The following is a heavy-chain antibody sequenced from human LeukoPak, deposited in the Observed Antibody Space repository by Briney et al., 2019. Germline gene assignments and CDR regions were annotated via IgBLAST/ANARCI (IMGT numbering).Heavy chain of an antibody. D-gene: IGHD7-27*01. CDR2: ISWNSGSI. V-gene: IGHV3-9*01. CDR1: GFTFDDYA. CDR3: ATLGLDY. J-gene: IGHJ4*02. Sequence: GGSLRLSCAASGFTFDDYAMHWVRHAPGKGLEWVSGISWNSGSIGYADSVKGRFTISRDNAKNSLYLQMNSLRAEDTALYYCATLGLDYWGQGTLVTVSS.